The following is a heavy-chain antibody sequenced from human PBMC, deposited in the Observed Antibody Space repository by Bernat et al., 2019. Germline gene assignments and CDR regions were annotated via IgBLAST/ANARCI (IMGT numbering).Heavy chain of an antibody. J-gene: IGHJ3*02. CDR2: IYSGGNT. Sequence: EVQLVETGGGLIQPGGSLRLSCAASGFSVSSSYMSWVRQAPGKGLEWVSIIYSGGNTYYADSVRGRFTSSRDKSKNTLYLQMNNLGADDTAVYYCARERATVYDAFDIWGQGTIVTVSS. CDR1: GFSVSSSY. D-gene: IGHD4-17*01. V-gene: IGHV3-53*02. CDR3: ARERATVYDAFDI.